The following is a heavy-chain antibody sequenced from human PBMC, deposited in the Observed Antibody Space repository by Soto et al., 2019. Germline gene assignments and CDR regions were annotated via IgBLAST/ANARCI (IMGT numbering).Heavy chain of an antibody. CDR1: GFTFSSYA. D-gene: IGHD2-15*01. Sequence: GGSLRLSCAASGFTFSSYAMSWVRQAPGKGLEWVSAISGSGGSTYYADSVKGRFTISRDNSKNTLYLQMNSLRAEDTAVYYCAKLGGENYHYGMAVWGQGTTVTVSS. CDR3: AKLGGENYHYGMAV. J-gene: IGHJ6*02. CDR2: ISGSGGST. V-gene: IGHV3-23*01.